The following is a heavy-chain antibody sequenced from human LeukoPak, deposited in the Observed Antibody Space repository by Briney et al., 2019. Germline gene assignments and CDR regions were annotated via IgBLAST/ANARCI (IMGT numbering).Heavy chain of an antibody. CDR1: GGTFSSYA. Sequence: GASVKVSCKASGGTFSSYAISWARQAPGQGLEWMGRIIPILGIANYAQKFQGRVTITADKSTSTAYMELSSLRSEDTAVYYCARSLTPTPFWSGYSSDYWGQGTLVTVSS. J-gene: IGHJ4*02. D-gene: IGHD3-3*01. CDR3: ARSLTPTPFWSGYSSDY. V-gene: IGHV1-69*04. CDR2: IIPILGIA.